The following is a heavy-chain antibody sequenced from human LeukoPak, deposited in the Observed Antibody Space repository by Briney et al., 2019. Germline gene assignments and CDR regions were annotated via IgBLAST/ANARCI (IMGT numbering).Heavy chain of an antibody. CDR1: GYTFTSYA. V-gene: IGHV1-3*04. Sequence: GASVKVSCKASGYTFTSYAVHWVRQAPGQRLEWMGWINTGNGNTKYSQRFQGRVTISRDTAASTAYMELSDLRSEDTAVYYCARGYDSSGYSPFDSWGQGTLVTVSS. D-gene: IGHD3-22*01. J-gene: IGHJ4*02. CDR3: ARGYDSSGYSPFDS. CDR2: INTGNGNT.